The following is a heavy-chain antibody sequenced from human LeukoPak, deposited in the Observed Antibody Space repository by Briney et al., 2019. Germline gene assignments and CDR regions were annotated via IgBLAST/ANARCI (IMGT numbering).Heavy chain of an antibody. CDR1: GFTFSSYG. CDR2: IWYDGSNK. D-gene: IGHD6-13*01. J-gene: IGHJ4*02. Sequence: GGSLRLSCAASGFTFSSYGMHWVRQAPGKGLEWVAVIWYDGSNKYYADSVKGRFTISRDNSKNTLYLQMNSLRAEDTAVYYCARGGSIAAAALDYWGQGTLVTVSS. CDR3: ARGGSIAAAALDY. V-gene: IGHV3-33*01.